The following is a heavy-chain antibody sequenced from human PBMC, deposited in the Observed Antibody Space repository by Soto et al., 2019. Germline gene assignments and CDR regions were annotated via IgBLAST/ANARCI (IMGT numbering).Heavy chain of an antibody. V-gene: IGHV3-30*18. CDR2: ISYDGSNK. J-gene: IGHJ4*02. CDR1: GFTFSSYG. Sequence: VQLVESGGGVVQPGRSLRLSCAASGFTFSSYGMHWVRQAPGKGLEWVAVISYDGSNKYYADSVKGRFTISRDNSKNTLYLQMNSLRAEDTAVYYCAKDRNLWFGELTSPDYWGQGTLVTVSS. D-gene: IGHD3-10*01. CDR3: AKDRNLWFGELTSPDY.